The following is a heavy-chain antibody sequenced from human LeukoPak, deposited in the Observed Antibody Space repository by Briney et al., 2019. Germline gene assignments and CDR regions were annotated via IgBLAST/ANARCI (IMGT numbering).Heavy chain of an antibody. CDR3: ARDSAGNDY. CDR2: IWYDGSKE. Sequence: GGSLRLSCAASGFTFSRHGFHWVRQAPGKGLDWLTTIWYDGSKEYYADAVKGRFTISRDDSKNTLYLQMTGLRVEDTAAYYCARDSAGNDYWGQGTLVTVSS. D-gene: IGHD6-13*01. J-gene: IGHJ4*02. CDR1: GFTFSRHG. V-gene: IGHV3-33*01.